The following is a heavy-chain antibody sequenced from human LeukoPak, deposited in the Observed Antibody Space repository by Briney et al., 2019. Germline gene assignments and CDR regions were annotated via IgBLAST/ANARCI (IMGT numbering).Heavy chain of an antibody. D-gene: IGHD3-10*01. CDR1: GFTFSSYW. V-gene: IGHV3-7*03. CDR2: IKQDGSEK. Sequence: GGSLRLSCAASGFTFSSYWMSWVRQAPGKGLEWVANIKQDGSEKYYVDSVKGRFTISRDNAENSLYLQMNSLRAEDTAVYYCASLMVRGVIWFDYWGQGTLVTVSS. CDR3: ASLMVRGVIWFDY. J-gene: IGHJ4*02.